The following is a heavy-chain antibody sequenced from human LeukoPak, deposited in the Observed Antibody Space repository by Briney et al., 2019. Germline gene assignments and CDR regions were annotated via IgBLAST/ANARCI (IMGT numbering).Heavy chain of an antibody. CDR1: GGSFSGYY. Sequence: PSETLSLTCAVYGGSFSGYYWSWIRQPPGKGLEWIGEINHSGSTNYNPSLKSRVTISVDTSKNQFSLKPSSVTAADTAVYYCARGGQDYYFDYWGQGTLVTVSS. CDR3: ARGGQDYYFDY. CDR2: INHSGST. D-gene: IGHD2-15*01. J-gene: IGHJ4*02. V-gene: IGHV4-34*01.